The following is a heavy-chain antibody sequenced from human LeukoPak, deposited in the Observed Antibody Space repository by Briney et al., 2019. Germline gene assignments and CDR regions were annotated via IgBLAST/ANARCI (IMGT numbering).Heavy chain of an antibody. D-gene: IGHD1-26*01. CDR2: ISGSGGRT. CDR3: AKEYTGTFSPFPSYFDY. V-gene: IGHV3-23*01. J-gene: IGHJ4*02. Sequence: PGGSLRLSCAAPGFSFSSYSMNWVRRAPGKGLEWVSAISGSGGRTYYADSVKGRFTISRDNSKNTLYLQMNSLRAEDTAVYYCAKEYTGTFSPFPSYFDYWGQGTLVTVSS. CDR1: GFSFSSYS.